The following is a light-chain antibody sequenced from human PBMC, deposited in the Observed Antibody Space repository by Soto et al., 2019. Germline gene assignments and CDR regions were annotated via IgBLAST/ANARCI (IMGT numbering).Light chain of an antibody. V-gene: IGLV2-11*01. CDR1: STDVGASNN. Sequence: QSALTQPRSVSGSHGHSVTISCTGTSTDVGASNNVSWYQQLPGRAPKLMIYDVSEWPSGVPDRFSGSKSGNTASLTISGLQADDEADYYCCSYAVTFYVFGTGTKLTVL. CDR2: DVS. CDR3: CSYAVTFYV. J-gene: IGLJ1*01.